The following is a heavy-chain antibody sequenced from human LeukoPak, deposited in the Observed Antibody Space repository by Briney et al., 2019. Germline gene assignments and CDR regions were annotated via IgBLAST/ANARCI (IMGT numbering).Heavy chain of an antibody. Sequence: PGGSLRLSCAASGFTFSSYSMNWVRQAPGKGLGWVSSISSSSSYIYYADSVKGRFTISRDNAKNSLYPQMNSLRAEDTAVYYCAKEPSYIWGSYRYTDYFDYWGQGTLVTVSS. CDR2: ISSSSSYI. CDR1: GFTFSSYS. J-gene: IGHJ4*02. D-gene: IGHD3-16*02. CDR3: AKEPSYIWGSYRYTDYFDY. V-gene: IGHV3-21*01.